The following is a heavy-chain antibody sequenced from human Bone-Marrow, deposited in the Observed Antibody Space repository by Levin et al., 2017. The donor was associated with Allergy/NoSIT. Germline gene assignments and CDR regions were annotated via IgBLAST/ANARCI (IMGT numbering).Heavy chain of an antibody. CDR2: INPNSGGT. CDR3: ARDLGYCSGGSCYSASWFDP. J-gene: IGHJ5*02. Sequence: AASVKVSCKASGYTFTGYYMHWVRQAPGQGLEWMGWINPNSGGTNYAQKFQGRVTMTRDTSISTAYMELSRLRSDDTAVYYCARDLGYCSGGSCYSASWFDPWGQGTLVTVSS. D-gene: IGHD2-15*01. V-gene: IGHV1-2*02. CDR1: GYTFTGYY.